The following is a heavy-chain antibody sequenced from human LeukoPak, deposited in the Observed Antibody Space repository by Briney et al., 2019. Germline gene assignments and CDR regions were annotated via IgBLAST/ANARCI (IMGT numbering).Heavy chain of an antibody. Sequence: SETLSLTCTVSGGSISSGSYYWSWIRQPAGKGLEWIGRIYTSGSTNYNPSLKSRVTISVDTSKNQFSLKLSSVTAADTAVYYCARVDYYYYMDVWAKGPRSPSP. J-gene: IGHJ6*03. CDR3: ARVDYYYYMDV. V-gene: IGHV4-61*02. CDR1: GGSISSGSYY. CDR2: IYTSGST.